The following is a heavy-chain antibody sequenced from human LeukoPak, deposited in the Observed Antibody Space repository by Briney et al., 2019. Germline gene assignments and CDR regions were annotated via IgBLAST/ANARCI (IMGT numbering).Heavy chain of an antibody. V-gene: IGHV3-48*04. CDR3: ARGGVQLERRRGAFDI. CDR1: GFTFSSYS. D-gene: IGHD1-1*01. Sequence: PGGSLRLSCAASGFTFSSYSMNWVRQAPGKGLEWVSYISSSGSTIYYADPVKGRFTISGDNAKNSLYLQMNSLRAEDTAVYYCARGGVQLERRRGAFDIWGQGTMVTVSS. CDR2: ISSSGSTI. J-gene: IGHJ3*02.